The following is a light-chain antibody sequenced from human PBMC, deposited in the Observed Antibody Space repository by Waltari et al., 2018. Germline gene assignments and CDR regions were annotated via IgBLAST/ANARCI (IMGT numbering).Light chain of an antibody. Sequence: DIQMTQSPSTLSASVGDRVTISCRASQSVGTWLAWYQQKPGKAPKLLIDMASSLESGVPSRFSGSGSGREFTLTISSLQPDDFATYSCQQYSSFSTFGQGTKVDI. V-gene: IGKV1-5*03. J-gene: IGKJ2*01. CDR1: QSVGTW. CDR3: QQYSSFST. CDR2: MAS.